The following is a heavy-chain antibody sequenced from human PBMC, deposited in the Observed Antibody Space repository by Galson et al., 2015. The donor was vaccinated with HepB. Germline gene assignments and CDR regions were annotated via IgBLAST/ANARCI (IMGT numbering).Heavy chain of an antibody. CDR3: ANYDSSGPFQH. CDR2: TWHDGYNK. CDR1: GFMFGRYG. Sequence: LRLSCAASGFMFGRYGMHWVRQAPGKGLEWVAWTWHDGYNKYYIDSVKGRFTISRDNSKNTLFLQMDNMRVEDTATYYCANYDSSGPFQHWGQGTLVIVSS. D-gene: IGHD6-19*01. V-gene: IGHV3-33*06. J-gene: IGHJ1*01.